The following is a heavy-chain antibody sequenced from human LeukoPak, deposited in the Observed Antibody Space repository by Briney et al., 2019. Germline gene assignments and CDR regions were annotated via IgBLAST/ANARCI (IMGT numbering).Heavy chain of an antibody. CDR3: AKGRELTGQFDY. V-gene: IGHV3-9*01. CDR1: GFTFDDYA. J-gene: IGHJ4*02. Sequence: GRSLRLSCAASGFTFDDYAMHWVRQAPGKGLEWVSGISWNSGGIGYADSVKGRFTISRDNAKNSLYLQMNSLRAEDTALYYCAKGRELTGQFDYWGQGTLATVSS. D-gene: IGHD1-7*01. CDR2: ISWNSGGI.